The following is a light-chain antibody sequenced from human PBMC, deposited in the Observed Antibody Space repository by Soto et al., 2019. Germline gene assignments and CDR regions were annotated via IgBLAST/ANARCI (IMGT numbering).Light chain of an antibody. CDR2: EGS. V-gene: IGLV2-23*01. J-gene: IGLJ1*01. Sequence: QSALTQPASVSGSPGQSITISCTGTSSDVGSYNLVSWYQQHPGKAPKLMIYEGSKWPSGVSKRFSGSKSGNTASLTISGLQAEDEADYYCCSYAGSPTFYVFGSGTKLTVL. CDR1: SSDVGSYNL. CDR3: CSYAGSPTFYV.